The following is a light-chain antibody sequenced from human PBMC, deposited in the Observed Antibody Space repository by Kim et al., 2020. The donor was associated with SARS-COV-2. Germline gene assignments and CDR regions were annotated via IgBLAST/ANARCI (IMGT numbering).Light chain of an antibody. CDR2: GAS. Sequence: EIVMTQSPVTLSVSPGERATLSCRASQSVSSNLAWYQQKPGQAPRVLIYGASTRATGISARFSGSGSGTEFTLTISSLQSEDFAVYYCQQYNKWPLTFGGGTKVDIK. CDR3: QQYNKWPLT. J-gene: IGKJ4*01. V-gene: IGKV3-15*01. CDR1: QSVSSN.